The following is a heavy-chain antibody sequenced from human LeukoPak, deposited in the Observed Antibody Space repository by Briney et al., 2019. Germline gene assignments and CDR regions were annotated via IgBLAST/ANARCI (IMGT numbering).Heavy chain of an antibody. CDR2: IYPIDSNT. Sequence: NPGESLQISCQGSGYRFATYWIGWGRQVPGKGLEWMAIIYPIDSNTKYSPSFQGQVTISVDKSISTAYLQWSSLKASDTAMYFCARPYHQNWNYDDAFDIWGQGTMVTVSS. D-gene: IGHD1-7*01. J-gene: IGHJ3*02. V-gene: IGHV5-51*01. CDR3: ARPYHQNWNYDDAFDI. CDR1: GYRFATYW.